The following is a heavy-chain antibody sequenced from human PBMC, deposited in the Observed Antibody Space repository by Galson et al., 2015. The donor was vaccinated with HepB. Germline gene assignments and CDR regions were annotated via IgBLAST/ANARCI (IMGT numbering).Heavy chain of an antibody. V-gene: IGHV3-23*01. CDR1: GFAFSSYA. Sequence: SLRLSCAASGFAFSSYAMSWVRQAPGKGLKWVSSISGSGGTTYYADSVKGRFTISRDTSKSTLYLQMNSLRAEDTALYYCAKRTDSSGSRGGAFDIWGQGTMVTVSS. J-gene: IGHJ3*02. CDR2: ISGSGGTT. CDR3: AKRTDSSGSRGGAFDI. D-gene: IGHD3-22*01.